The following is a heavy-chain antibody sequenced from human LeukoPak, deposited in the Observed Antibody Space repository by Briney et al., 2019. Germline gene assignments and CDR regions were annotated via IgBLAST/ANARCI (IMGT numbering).Heavy chain of an antibody. V-gene: IGHV4-30-2*01. Sequence: NPSQTLSLTCAVSGGSISSGGYSWGWIRQPPGKGLEWIVYIYHSGSTYYNPSLKSRVTISVDRSKNQFSLKLSSVTAADTAVYYCARAPTPYTVTTGYYYYGMDVWGQGTTVTVSS. CDR2: IYHSGST. CDR1: GGSISSGGYS. J-gene: IGHJ6*02. CDR3: ARAPTPYTVTTGYYYYGMDV. D-gene: IGHD4-17*01.